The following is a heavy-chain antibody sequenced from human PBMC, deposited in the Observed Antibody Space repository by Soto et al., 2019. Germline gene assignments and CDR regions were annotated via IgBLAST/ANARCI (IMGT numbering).Heavy chain of an antibody. D-gene: IGHD2-15*01. CDR3: ARVLLVAITLDV. V-gene: IGHV3-48*03. J-gene: IGHJ6*02. Sequence: QPGGSLRLSCAASGFTFSSYEMNWVRPAPGKGLEWVSYISSSGSTIYYADSVKGRFTISRDNAKNSLYLQMNSLRAEDTAVYYCARVLLVAITLDVWGQGXTVTVYS. CDR2: ISSSGSTI. CDR1: GFTFSSYE.